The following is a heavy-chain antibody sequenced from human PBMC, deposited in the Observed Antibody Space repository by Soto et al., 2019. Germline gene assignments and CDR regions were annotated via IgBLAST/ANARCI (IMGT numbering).Heavy chain of an antibody. CDR1: GGSISSYY. V-gene: IGHV4-59*01. D-gene: IGHD2-15*01. Sequence: SETLSLTCTVSGGSISSYYWSWIRQPPGKGLEWIGYIYYSGSTNYNPSLKSRVTISVDTSKNQFSLKLSSVTAADTAVYYCARARSYCSGGSCPYYYYYMDVWGKGTTVTVSS. CDR2: IYYSGST. CDR3: ARARSYCSGGSCPYYYYYMDV. J-gene: IGHJ6*03.